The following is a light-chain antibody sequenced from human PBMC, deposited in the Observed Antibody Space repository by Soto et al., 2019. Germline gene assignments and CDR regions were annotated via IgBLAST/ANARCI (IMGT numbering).Light chain of an antibody. CDR3: QQTNTFLPLT. J-gene: IGKJ4*01. V-gene: IGKV1-12*01. Sequence: DIQMTQSPSSVSASVGDRVTITCRASQGISNWLAWYQQQPGKAPKLLIYGASSLQSGVPSGFSGGGSGTNFTLIISSLQPEDFATYYCQQTNTFLPLTFGGGTKVEI. CDR2: GAS. CDR1: QGISNW.